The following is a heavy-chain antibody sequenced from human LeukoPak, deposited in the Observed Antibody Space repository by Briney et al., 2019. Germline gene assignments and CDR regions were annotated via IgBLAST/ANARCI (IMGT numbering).Heavy chain of an antibody. V-gene: IGHV1-18*01. CDR3: ASGFYYFDY. D-gene: IGHD6-25*01. Sequence: EWMGWISAYNGNTNYAQKLQGRVTMTTDTSTSTAYMELRSLRSDDTAVYYCASGFYYFDYWGQGTLVTVSS. J-gene: IGHJ4*02. CDR2: ISAYNGNT.